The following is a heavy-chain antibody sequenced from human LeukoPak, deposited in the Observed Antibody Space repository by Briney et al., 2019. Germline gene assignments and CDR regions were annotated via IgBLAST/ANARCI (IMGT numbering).Heavy chain of an antibody. J-gene: IGHJ4*02. CDR1: RFTFSSYA. V-gene: IGHV3-23*01. CDR2: ISGSGGST. CDR3: AKVGVVVPAAYSIMGGSYENYFDY. D-gene: IGHD2-2*01. Sequence: PGGSLRLSCAASRFTFSSYAMSWVRQAPGKGLEWVSAISGSGGSTYYADSVKGRFTISRDNSKNTLYLQMNSLRAEDTAVYYCAKVGVVVPAAYSIMGGSYENYFDYWGQGTLVTVSS.